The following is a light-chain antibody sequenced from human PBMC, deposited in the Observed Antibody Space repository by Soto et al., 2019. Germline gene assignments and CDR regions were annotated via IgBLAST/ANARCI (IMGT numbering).Light chain of an antibody. CDR1: QSVSSSY. J-gene: IGKJ4*01. Sequence: EIVLTQSPGTLSLSPGERATLSCRACQSVSSSYLAWYQQKPGQAPRLLIYGASSRATGIPDRFSGSGSGTDFTLTISTLEPEDFAVYYCQQYDSSPLTFGGGTKVEIK. V-gene: IGKV3-20*01. CDR2: GAS. CDR3: QQYDSSPLT.